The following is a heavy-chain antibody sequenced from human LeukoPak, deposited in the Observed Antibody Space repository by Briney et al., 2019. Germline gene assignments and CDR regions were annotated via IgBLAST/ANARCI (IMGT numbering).Heavy chain of an antibody. Sequence: GGSLRLSCAASGFTFKDYWMHWVRQAPGKGLVWVARIISDGSSASYADSVKGRFTMSRDNAKNTLYLQMNSLRAEDTAVYYCARDPPLYYWGQGTLVTVSS. J-gene: IGHJ4*02. V-gene: IGHV3-74*01. CDR3: ARDPPLYY. CDR2: IISDGSSA. CDR1: GFTFKDYW.